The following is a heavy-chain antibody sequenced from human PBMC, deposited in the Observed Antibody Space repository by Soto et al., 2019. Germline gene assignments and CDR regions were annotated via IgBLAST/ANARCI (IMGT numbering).Heavy chain of an antibody. J-gene: IGHJ4*02. V-gene: IGHV3-30*18. D-gene: IGHD5-18*01. CDR3: AKDLWEDSHGSPFDS. CDR2: LLFDGRNE. Sequence: QVQLVESGGAVVRPGRSLRLSCAASGFTFSSYGMHWVRQAPGKGLEWVAALLFDGRNEFYADSVKGRFTISRDSSKTSLYLEMDSLRPKDTAIYYCAKDLWEDSHGSPFDSWGQGTLVTVSS. CDR1: GFTFSSYG.